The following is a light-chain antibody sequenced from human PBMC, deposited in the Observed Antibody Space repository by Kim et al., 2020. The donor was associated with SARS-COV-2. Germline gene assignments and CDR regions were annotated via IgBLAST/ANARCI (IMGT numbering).Light chain of an antibody. CDR1: QVISSY. V-gene: IGKV1-9*01. CDR3: QQLSDFPIT. J-gene: IGKJ5*01. Sequence: PSVGDRVTITCRASQVISSYLAWYQHKSGKAPELLIYGASTLQSGVPSRFSGRGSGTDFTLTISSLQPEDFATYYCQQLSDFPITFGQGTRLEIK. CDR2: GAS.